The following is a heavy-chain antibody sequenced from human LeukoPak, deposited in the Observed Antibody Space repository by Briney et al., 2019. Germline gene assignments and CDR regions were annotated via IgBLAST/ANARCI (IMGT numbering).Heavy chain of an antibody. CDR1: GGSISGYY. D-gene: IGHD2-15*01. Sequence: SETLSLTCTVSGGSISGYYWSWIRQSPGKGLEWIGYIYYSGSTNYNPSLKSRVTMSVDTSKNHFSLKVSSVTAADTAVYYCARAAVVAATVKWFDPWGQGTLVTVSS. CDR3: ARAAVVAATVKWFDP. CDR2: IYYSGST. J-gene: IGHJ5*02. V-gene: IGHV4-59*01.